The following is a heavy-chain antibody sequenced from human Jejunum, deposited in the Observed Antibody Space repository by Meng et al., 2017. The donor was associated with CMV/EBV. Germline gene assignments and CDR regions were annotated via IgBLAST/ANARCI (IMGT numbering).Heavy chain of an antibody. D-gene: IGHD4-11*01. Sequence: SFEVAGFTFSDYEMMWVRQAPGKGLGWVSYISSSGDVIYYADSVRGRFTISRDDAKNSLYLQMNSLRTDDTAIYYCARLQYFDYWGRGTLVTVSS. CDR1: GFTFSDYE. V-gene: IGHV3-48*03. J-gene: IGHJ4*02. CDR3: ARLQYFDY. CDR2: ISSSGDVI.